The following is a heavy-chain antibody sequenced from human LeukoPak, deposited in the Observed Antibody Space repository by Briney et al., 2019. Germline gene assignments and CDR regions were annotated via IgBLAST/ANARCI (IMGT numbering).Heavy chain of an antibody. CDR3: AKDLGGSPLSPVDY. D-gene: IGHD3-16*02. CDR2: ISGSGGST. CDR1: GFTFSSYA. Sequence: GGSLRLSCAASGFTFSSYAMSWVRQAPGKGLEWVSAISGSGGSTYYADSVKGRFTISRDNSKNTLYLQMNSLRAEDTAVYYCAKDLGGSPLSPVDYWGQGTLVTVSS. V-gene: IGHV3-23*01. J-gene: IGHJ4*02.